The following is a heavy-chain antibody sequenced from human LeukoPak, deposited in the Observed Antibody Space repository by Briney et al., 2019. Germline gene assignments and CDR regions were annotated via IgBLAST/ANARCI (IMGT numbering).Heavy chain of an antibody. J-gene: IGHJ5*02. CDR1: GGTFSSYA. CDR3: ARDLWYSSSWYREYNWFDP. Sequence: ASVNVSCKASGGTFSSYAIIWVRQAPGQGLEWMGRIIPILGIANYAQKFQGRVTITADKSTSTAYMELSSLRSEDTAVYYCARDLWYSSSWYREYNWFDPWGQRTLVTVSS. D-gene: IGHD6-13*01. CDR2: IIPILGIA. V-gene: IGHV1-69*04.